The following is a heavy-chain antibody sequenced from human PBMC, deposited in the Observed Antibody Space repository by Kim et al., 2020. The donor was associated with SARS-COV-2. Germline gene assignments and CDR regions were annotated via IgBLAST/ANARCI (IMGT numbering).Heavy chain of an antibody. J-gene: IGHJ5*02. CDR1: GGSISSSNYF. D-gene: IGHD1-1*01. CDR3: ARPVTMSKERQNWFDP. CDR2: IYYSGNT. V-gene: IGHV4-39*01. Sequence: SETPSLTCTVSGGSISSSNYFWGWIRQPPGKGLEWIGSIYYSGNTYYNPSLKSRVTISVDTSKNQFSLKLSSVTAADTAVYYCARPVTMSKERQNWFDP.